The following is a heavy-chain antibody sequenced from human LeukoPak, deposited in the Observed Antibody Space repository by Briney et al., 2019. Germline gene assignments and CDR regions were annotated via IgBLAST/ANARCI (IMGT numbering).Heavy chain of an antibody. J-gene: IGHJ4*02. Sequence: SETLSLTCTVSGGSISSHYWSWIRQPPGKGLEWIGYIYYSGSTNYNASLKSRVTISVDTSKNQFSLKLSSVTAADTAVYYCARGRGYCSSTSCYTLFDYWGQGTLVTVSS. V-gene: IGHV4-59*11. CDR3: ARGRGYCSSTSCYTLFDY. CDR1: GGSISSHY. CDR2: IYYSGST. D-gene: IGHD2-2*02.